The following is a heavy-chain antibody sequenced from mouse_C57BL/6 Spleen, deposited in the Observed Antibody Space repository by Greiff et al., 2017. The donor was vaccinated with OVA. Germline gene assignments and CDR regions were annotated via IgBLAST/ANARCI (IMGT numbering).Heavy chain of an antibody. Sequence: VMLVESGPGLVAPSQSLSITCTVSGFSLTSYGVDWVRQSPGKGLEWLGVIWGVGSTNYNSALKSRLSISKDNSKSQVFLKMNSPQTDDTAMYYCASAHYYGSPFAYWGQGTLVTVSA. CDR3: ASAHYYGSPFAY. CDR1: GFSLTSYG. J-gene: IGHJ3*01. V-gene: IGHV2-6*01. D-gene: IGHD1-1*01. CDR2: IWGVGST.